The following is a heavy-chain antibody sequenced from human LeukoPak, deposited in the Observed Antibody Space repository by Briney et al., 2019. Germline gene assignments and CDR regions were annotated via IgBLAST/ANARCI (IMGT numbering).Heavy chain of an antibody. J-gene: IGHJ5*02. Sequence: PGGSLRLSCAASGFTFSDYYMSWVRQAPGKGLEWVSAISGSGGSTYYADSVKGRFTISRDNSKNTLYLQMNSLRAEDTAVYYCAKDRAAAAGSDWFDPWGQGTLVTVSS. CDR1: GFTFSDYY. CDR2: ISGSGGST. CDR3: AKDRAAAAGSDWFDP. D-gene: IGHD6-13*01. V-gene: IGHV3-23*01.